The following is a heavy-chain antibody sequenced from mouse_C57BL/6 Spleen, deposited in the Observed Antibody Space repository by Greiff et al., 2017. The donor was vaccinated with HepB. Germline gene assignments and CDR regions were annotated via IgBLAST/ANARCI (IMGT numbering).Heavy chain of an antibody. D-gene: IGHD1-1*01. CDR2: ISYSGST. CDR3: ARRGGSSPFDY. V-gene: IGHV3-1*01. Sequence: VQLKESGPGMVKPSQSLSLTCTVTGYSITSGYDWHWIRHFPGNKLEWMGYISYSGSTNYNPSLKSRISITHDTSKNHFFLKLNSVTTEDTATYYCARRGGSSPFDYWGQGTTLTVSS. CDR1: GYSITSGYD. J-gene: IGHJ2*01.